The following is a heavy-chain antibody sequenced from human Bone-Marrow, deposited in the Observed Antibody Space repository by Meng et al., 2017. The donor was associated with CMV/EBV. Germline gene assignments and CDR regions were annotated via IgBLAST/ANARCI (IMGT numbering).Heavy chain of an antibody. CDR3: ARLAAGANFLDS. J-gene: IGHJ4*02. D-gene: IGHD7-27*01. V-gene: IGHV1-18*01. CDR1: VYTLTSHA. CDR2: ISASNGNT. Sequence: CKPSVYTLTSHAFSWVRQAPGQGLQWMGWISASNGNTHYSDKFKGRVTMSIDTSTSTAYMELRSLQSDDTAVYYCARLAAGANFLDSWGQGTLVTVSS.